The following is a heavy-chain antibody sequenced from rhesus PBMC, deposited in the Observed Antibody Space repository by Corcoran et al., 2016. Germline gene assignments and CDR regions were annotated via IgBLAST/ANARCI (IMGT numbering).Heavy chain of an antibody. CDR1: GGSISSNY. D-gene: IGHD1-26*01. CDR2: ISGSGGST. V-gene: IGHV4-173*01. CDR3: ARDWAYNWNYGYFDL. Sequence: QLQLQESGPGLVKPSETLSLTCAVSGGSISSNYWSWIRQPPGKGLEWIGRISGSGGSTHYNPSLKSRVTSSTDTSKNQFSLKRSSVTAADTAVYYCARDWAYNWNYGYFDLWGPGTPITISS. J-gene: IGHJ2*01.